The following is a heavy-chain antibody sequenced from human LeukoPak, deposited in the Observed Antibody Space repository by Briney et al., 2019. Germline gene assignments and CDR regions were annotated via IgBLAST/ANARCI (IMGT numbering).Heavy chain of an antibody. CDR1: GFTFSNAW. V-gene: IGHV3-15*01. CDR2: IKSKTGGGTT. D-gene: IGHD2-21*02. J-gene: IGHJ3*02. CDR3: TTVVTGPPI. Sequence: GGSLRLSCAASGFTFSNAWMSWVRQAPGKGLEWVCRIKSKTGGGTTDDAAPVKGRFTISRDDSTNTLYLQMNSLKTEDTAVYYCTTVVTGPPIWGQGTMVTVSS.